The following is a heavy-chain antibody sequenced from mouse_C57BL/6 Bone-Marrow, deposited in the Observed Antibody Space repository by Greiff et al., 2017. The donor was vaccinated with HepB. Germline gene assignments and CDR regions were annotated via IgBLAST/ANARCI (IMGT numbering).Heavy chain of an antibody. CDR1: GYTFTDYE. CDR2: IDPETGGT. V-gene: IGHV1-15*01. Sequence: QVQLQQSGAELVRPGASVTLSCKASGYTFTDYEMHWVKQTPVHGLEWVGAIDPETGGTAYNQKFKGKAILTADKSSSPAYMELRSLTSEDSAVYYCTRWGTVVATDYYAMDYWGQGTSVTVSS. D-gene: IGHD1-1*01. CDR3: TRWGTVVATDYYAMDY. J-gene: IGHJ4*01.